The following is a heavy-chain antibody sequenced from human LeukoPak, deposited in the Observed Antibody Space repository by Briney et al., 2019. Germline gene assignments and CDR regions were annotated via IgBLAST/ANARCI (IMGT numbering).Heavy chain of an antibody. D-gene: IGHD2-2*02. CDR3: AREYTVPDYFDS. Sequence: GSLRLSCAASGFTFSSYWMYWVRQVPGKGLVWVSRINSDGSSTNYADSVKGRFTISRDNAKNTLYLQMNSLRAEDTAVYYCAREYTVPDYFDSWGQGALVTVSS. CDR2: INSDGSST. V-gene: IGHV3-74*01. CDR1: GFTFSSYW. J-gene: IGHJ4*02.